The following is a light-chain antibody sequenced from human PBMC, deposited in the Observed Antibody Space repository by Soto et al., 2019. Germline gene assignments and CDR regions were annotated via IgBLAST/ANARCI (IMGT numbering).Light chain of an antibody. CDR2: LGS. V-gene: IGKV2-28*01. Sequence: DVVMTQSPLSLPVTPGEPASISCNYSQRLLHSNGYNCLDWYLQRPWQSPQLLIYLGSNLASGVPDRFSGSASCTDFTVKISRVEAEAIVLSSCMQALQTPRTFRQGTKLDIK. CDR1: QRLLHSNGYNC. J-gene: IGKJ2*01. CDR3: MQALQTPRT.